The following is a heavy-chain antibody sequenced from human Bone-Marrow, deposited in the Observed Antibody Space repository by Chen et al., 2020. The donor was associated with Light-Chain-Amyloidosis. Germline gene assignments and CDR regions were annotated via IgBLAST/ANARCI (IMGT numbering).Heavy chain of an antibody. D-gene: IGHD1-1*01. CDR2: VSGDGATT. J-gene: IGHJ2*01. CDR3: AKTTMAGGWHFDL. CDR1: GFTFSSFA. V-gene: IGHV3-23*01. Sequence: EVQLLESGGGLVQPGGSLRLSCAASGFTFSSFALTWARQAPGKGLEWVSGVSGDGATTYSADSVKGRFTISRDNSKNTLYLQMNSLRAEDTALYYCAKTTMAGGWHFDLWGRGTVVTVSS.